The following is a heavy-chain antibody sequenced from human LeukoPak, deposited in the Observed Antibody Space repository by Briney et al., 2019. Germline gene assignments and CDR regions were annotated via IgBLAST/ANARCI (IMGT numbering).Heavy chain of an antibody. Sequence: GGSLRLSCAASGFTFSSYNMNWVRQAPGKGLEWVSSISTSSGYIYYADSPKGRFTISRDNAKNSLYLQMNSLRAEDTAVYYCARDLGYGGNRPFDYWGQGTLVTVSS. J-gene: IGHJ4*02. CDR2: ISTSSGYI. CDR1: GFTFSSYN. D-gene: IGHD4-23*01. CDR3: ARDLGYGGNRPFDY. V-gene: IGHV3-21*01.